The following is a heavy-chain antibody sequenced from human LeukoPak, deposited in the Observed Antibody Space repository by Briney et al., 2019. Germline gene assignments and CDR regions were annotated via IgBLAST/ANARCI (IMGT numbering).Heavy chain of an antibody. Sequence: SETLSLTCTVSGGSISSSSYYWGWIRQPPGKGLEWNGSIYYSGSTYYNPSLKSRVTISVDTSKNQFSLKLSSVTAADTAVYYCARPGIAAAGSFGMDVWGQGTTVTVSS. CDR1: GGSISSSSYY. V-gene: IGHV4-39*01. D-gene: IGHD6-13*01. CDR2: IYYSGST. CDR3: ARPGIAAAGSFGMDV. J-gene: IGHJ6*02.